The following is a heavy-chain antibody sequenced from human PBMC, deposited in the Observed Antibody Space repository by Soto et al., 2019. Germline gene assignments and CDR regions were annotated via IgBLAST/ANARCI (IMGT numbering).Heavy chain of an antibody. J-gene: IGHJ5*02. CDR1: GFSLTTSGVG. CDR2: IYWDDDK. D-gene: IGHD3-16*01. V-gene: IGHV2-5*02. Sequence: QITLKESGPTLVKSTQTLTLTCTFSGFSLTTSGVGVGWIRQPPGKALEWLALIYWDDDKRYSPSLKSRLTNTKDTSKNPGVLMMTNMDPVDTATYYCAHSLGEDWFDPWGQGTLVTVSS. CDR3: AHSLGEDWFDP.